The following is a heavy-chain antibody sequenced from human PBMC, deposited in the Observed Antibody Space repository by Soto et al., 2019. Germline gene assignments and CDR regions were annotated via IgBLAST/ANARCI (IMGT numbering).Heavy chain of an antibody. V-gene: IGHV4-31*03. J-gene: IGHJ5*02. CDR1: GGSISSGGYY. CDR3: ARANSCSSTSCSAGRWFDP. D-gene: IGHD2-2*01. Sequence: SETLSLTCTVSGGSISSGGYYWSWIRQHPGKGLEWIGYIYYSGSTYYNPSLKSRVTISVDASKNQFSLKLSSVTAADTAVYYCARANSCSSTSCSAGRWFDPWGQGTLVTVSS. CDR2: IYYSGST.